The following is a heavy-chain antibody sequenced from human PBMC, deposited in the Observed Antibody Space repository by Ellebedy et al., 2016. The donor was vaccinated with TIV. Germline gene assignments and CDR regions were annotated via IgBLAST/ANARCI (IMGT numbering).Heavy chain of an antibody. CDR1: GYTFTSYG. V-gene: IGHV1-18*01. J-gene: IGHJ4*02. CDR2: ISGLNGKT. CDR3: ARRHPCGGDCYPIDY. D-gene: IGHD2-21*02. Sequence: AASVKVSCKTSGYTFTSYGVSWVRQAPGQGLEWMGWISGLNGKTKYARTVQGRVTLTTDTAARTVYMELTSLRSDDTAVYYCARRHPCGGDCYPIDYWGQGTLVTVSS.